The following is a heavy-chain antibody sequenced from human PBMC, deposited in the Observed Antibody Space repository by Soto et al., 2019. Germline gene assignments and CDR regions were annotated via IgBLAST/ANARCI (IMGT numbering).Heavy chain of an antibody. CDR1: GYTFINYG. D-gene: IGHD2-15*01. J-gene: IGHJ4*02. CDR2: ISGYDGNT. Sequence: QLVQSGAEVKKPGASVKVSCKPSGYTFINYGITWVRQAPGQGLEWMGWISGYDGNTNYAPKLQGRVTMTRDTSTSTVYMELRSLRSDETAVYYCARDRGRSCSGGTCPFDYWGQGTLVTVSS. V-gene: IGHV1-18*01. CDR3: ARDRGRSCSGGTCPFDY.